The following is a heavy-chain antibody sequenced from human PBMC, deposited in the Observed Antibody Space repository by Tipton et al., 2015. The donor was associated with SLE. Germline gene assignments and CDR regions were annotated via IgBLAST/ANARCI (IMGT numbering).Heavy chain of an antibody. Sequence: TLSLTCTVSGGSIISSGYYWGWVRQSPGKGLEWIGSIYYDGSTYYNASLKSRLTISVDTSKHQFSLKLSSVPAADTAVYYCARVEGQWFVEFFPWGQGTLVTVSS. V-gene: IGHV4-39*01. J-gene: IGHJ5*02. D-gene: IGHD3-10*01. CDR1: GGSIISSGYY. CDR3: ARVEGQWFVEFFP. CDR2: IYYDGST.